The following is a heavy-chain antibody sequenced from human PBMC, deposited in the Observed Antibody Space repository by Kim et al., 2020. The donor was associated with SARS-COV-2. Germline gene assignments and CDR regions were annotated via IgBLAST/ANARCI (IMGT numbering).Heavy chain of an antibody. J-gene: IGHJ6*02. CDR1: GGSISSGGYY. D-gene: IGHD6-19*01. Sequence: SETLSLTCTVSGGSISSGGYYWSWIRQHPGKGLEWIGYIYYSGSTYYNPSLKSRVTISVDTSKNQFSLKLSSVTAADTAVYYCARDRFSGSSGWYHFRSYGMDVWGQGTTVTVSS. CDR3: ARDRFSGSSGWYHFRSYGMDV. CDR2: IYYSGST. V-gene: IGHV4-31*03.